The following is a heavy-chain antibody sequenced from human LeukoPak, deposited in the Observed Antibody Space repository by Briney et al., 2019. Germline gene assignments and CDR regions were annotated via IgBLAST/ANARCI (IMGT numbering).Heavy chain of an antibody. CDR2: ISAYNGNT. V-gene: IGHV1-18*01. CDR3: ARDLAAAGEAA. CDR1: GYTFTSYG. D-gene: IGHD6-13*01. J-gene: IGHJ4*02. Sequence: VASVKVSCKASGYTFTSYGISWVRQAPGQGLEWMGWISAYNGNTDYAQKLQGRVTMTTDTSTSTAYMELRSLRSDDTSVYYCARDLAAAGEAAWGQGTLVTVSS.